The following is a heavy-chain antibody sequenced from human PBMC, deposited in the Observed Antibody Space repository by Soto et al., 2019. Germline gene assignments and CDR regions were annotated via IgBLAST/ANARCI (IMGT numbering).Heavy chain of an antibody. V-gene: IGHV3-21*01. Sequence: EVQLVESGGGLVKPGGSLRLSCAASGFTFSSYSMNWVHQAPGKGLEWVSSISSSSSYIYYADSVKGRFTISRDNAKNSLYLQMNSLRAEDTAVYYCARDWSGWYDSYYYGMDVWGQGTTVTVSS. D-gene: IGHD6-19*01. CDR2: ISSSSSYI. CDR3: ARDWSGWYDSYYYGMDV. J-gene: IGHJ6*02. CDR1: GFTFSSYS.